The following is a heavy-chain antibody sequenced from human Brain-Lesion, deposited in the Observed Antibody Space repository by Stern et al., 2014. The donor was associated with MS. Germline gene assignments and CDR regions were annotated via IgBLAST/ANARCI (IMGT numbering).Heavy chain of an antibody. D-gene: IGHD6-19*01. V-gene: IGHV4-39*02. CDR2: IFYTGST. J-gene: IGHJ4*02. CDR1: GGSIGRSSYY. CDR3: ARGAGVFDS. Sequence: QLQLQESGPGLVKPSETLSLTCTVSGGSIGRSSYYWGWIRQPPGKGLEWIGNIFYTGSTFYDPSLKSRVTLSLDTSNNHFSPSLTSVTAADTAVYYCARGAGVFDSWGQGTLVTVSP.